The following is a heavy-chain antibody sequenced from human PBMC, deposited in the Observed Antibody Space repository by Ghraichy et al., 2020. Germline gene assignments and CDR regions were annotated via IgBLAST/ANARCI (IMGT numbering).Heavy chain of an antibody. CDR3: ATAGRGSSDGPFDY. CDR1: GGSLSNHY. D-gene: IGHD5-18*01. Sequence: SQTLSLTCAVSGGSLSNHYWSWIRQPPGKGLEWMGYINYSGSTNYNPSLRSRLTISVDTSKKQLSLKLNSVTAADTAGYYCATAGRGSSDGPFDYWGQGILVTVSS. CDR2: INYSGST. V-gene: IGHV4-59*11. J-gene: IGHJ4*02.